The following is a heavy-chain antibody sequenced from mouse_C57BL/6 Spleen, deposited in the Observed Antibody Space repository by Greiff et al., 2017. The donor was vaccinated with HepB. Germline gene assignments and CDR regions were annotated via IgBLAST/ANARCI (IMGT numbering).Heavy chain of an antibody. CDR3: ARSYDYGFAY. V-gene: IGHV1-66*01. CDR1: GYSFTSYY. CDR2: IYPGSGNT. J-gene: IGHJ3*01. D-gene: IGHD2-4*01. Sequence: QVQLQQSGPELVKPGASVKISCKASGYSFTSYYIHWVKQRPGQGLEWIGWIYPGSGNTKYNEKFKGKATLTADTSSSTAYMQLSSLTSEDSAVYYWARSYDYGFAYWGQGTLVTVSA.